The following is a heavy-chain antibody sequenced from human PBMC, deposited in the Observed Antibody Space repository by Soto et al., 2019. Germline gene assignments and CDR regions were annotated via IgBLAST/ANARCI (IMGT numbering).Heavy chain of an antibody. CDR2: INAGNGNT. V-gene: IGHV1-3*01. Sequence: QVQLVQAGAEVKKPGASVKVSCKASGYTFTSYAMHWVRQAPGQRLEWMGWINAGNGNTKYSQKFQGRVTITRDTSASTAYMELRSLRSEDTAVYYCERDSGSITGATLFDYWGQGTLVTVSS. D-gene: IGHD1-7*01. CDR1: GYTFTSYA. CDR3: ERDSGSITGATLFDY. J-gene: IGHJ4*02.